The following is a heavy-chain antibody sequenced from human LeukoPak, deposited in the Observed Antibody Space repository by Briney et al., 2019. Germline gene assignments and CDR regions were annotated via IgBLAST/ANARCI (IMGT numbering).Heavy chain of an antibody. Sequence: GGSLRLSCAASGFTFSSYGMHWVRQAQAKGLGWGAVISYDGGNKCYADSVKGRFTISRDNSKNTLYLQMNSLRAEDTAVYYCANGYSSGWAQFDYWGQGTLVTVSS. CDR2: ISYDGGNK. CDR1: GFTFSSYG. V-gene: IGHV3-30*18. D-gene: IGHD6-19*01. J-gene: IGHJ4*02. CDR3: ANGYSSGWAQFDY.